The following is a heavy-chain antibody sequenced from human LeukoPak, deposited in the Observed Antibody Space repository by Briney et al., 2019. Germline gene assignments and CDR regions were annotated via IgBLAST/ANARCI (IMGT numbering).Heavy chain of an antibody. Sequence: GGSLRLSCAASGFTFSSYAMHWVRQAPGKGLEWVGRIKSKTDGGTTDYAAPVKGRFTISRDDSKNTLYLQMNSLKTEDTAVYYCTTYSYIHIPGYYWGQGTLVTVSS. CDR3: TTYSYIHIPGYY. CDR1: GFTFSSYA. D-gene: IGHD5-18*01. CDR2: IKSKTDGGTT. V-gene: IGHV3-15*01. J-gene: IGHJ4*02.